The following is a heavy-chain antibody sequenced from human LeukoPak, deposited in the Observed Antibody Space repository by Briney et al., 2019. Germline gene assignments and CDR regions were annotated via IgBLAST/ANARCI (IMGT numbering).Heavy chain of an antibody. V-gene: IGHV3-20*04. J-gene: IGHJ4*02. CDR1: GFTLDDYG. CDR3: ARDPPTGYSSGWYFDY. CDR2: INWNGGST. D-gene: IGHD6-19*01. Sequence: GGSLRLSCAASGFTLDDYGMSWVRQAPGKGLEWVSGINWNGGSTGYADSVKGRFTISRDNAKNSLYLQMNSLRAEDTALYYCARDPPTGYSSGWYFDYWGQGTLVTVSS.